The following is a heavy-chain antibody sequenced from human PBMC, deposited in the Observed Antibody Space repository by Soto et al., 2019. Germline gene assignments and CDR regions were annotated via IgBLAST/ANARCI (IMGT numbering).Heavy chain of an antibody. CDR1: GSTFTTLW. J-gene: IGHJ6*02. D-gene: IGHD3-3*01. V-gene: IGHV5-51*01. CDR3: TRHNPVTVFGPLRDSMDV. Sequence: GESLKISCEASGSTFTTLWIGWARQRPGKGLEWMGTIYPGDSDVRYNPSLQGQVVISADMSINSATAYVQWRSLKASDTATYYCTRHNPVTVFGPLRDSMDVWGQGTTVTVSS. CDR2: IYPGDSDV.